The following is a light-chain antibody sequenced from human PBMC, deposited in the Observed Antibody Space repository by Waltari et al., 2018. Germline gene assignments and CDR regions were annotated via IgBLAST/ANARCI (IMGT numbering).Light chain of an antibody. V-gene: IGKV3-20*01. CDR1: QSVSRY. CDR3: QKYGSLPAT. Sequence: EIVLTQSGTLSLSPGERATLSCRASQSVSRYLAWYQQKPGQAPRLLIYDASSRATGIPDRFSGSGSGTDLSLTISRLGPEAFAVYYCQKYGSLPATFGQGTKVEIK. CDR2: DAS. J-gene: IGKJ1*01.